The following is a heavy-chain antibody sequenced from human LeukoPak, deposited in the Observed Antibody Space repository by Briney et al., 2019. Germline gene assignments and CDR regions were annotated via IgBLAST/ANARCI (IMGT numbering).Heavy chain of an antibody. CDR2: IYTSGST. D-gene: IGHD1-26*01. V-gene: IGHV4-4*07. J-gene: IGHJ6*03. CDR1: GGSISSYY. Sequence: SETLSLTCTVSGGSISSYYWSWIRQPAGKGLEWIGRIYTSGSTNYNPSLKSRVTMSVDTSKNQFSLKLSSVTAADTAVYYCARSRQNSLGGHYYYYMDVWGKGTTVTVSS. CDR3: ARSRQNSLGGHYYYYMDV.